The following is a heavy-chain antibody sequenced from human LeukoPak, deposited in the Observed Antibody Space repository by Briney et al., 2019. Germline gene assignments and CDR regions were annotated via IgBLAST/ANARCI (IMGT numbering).Heavy chain of an antibody. Sequence: GGSLRLSCAASGFTFSSYEMNWVRQAPGKGLEWVSSISSRGGYTYYADSLKGRVTVSRDNSKNTLYLQMNSLRAEDTAVYYCARDVTIIREGDAFDIWGQGTMVTVSS. CDR1: GFTFSSYE. V-gene: IGHV3-21*01. CDR3: ARDVTIIREGDAFDI. J-gene: IGHJ3*02. CDR2: ISSRGGYT. D-gene: IGHD3-3*01.